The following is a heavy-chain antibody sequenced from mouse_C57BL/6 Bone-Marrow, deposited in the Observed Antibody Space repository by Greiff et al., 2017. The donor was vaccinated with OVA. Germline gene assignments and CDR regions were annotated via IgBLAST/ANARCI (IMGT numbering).Heavy chain of an antibody. J-gene: IGHJ3*01. CDR2: ISNGGGST. V-gene: IGHV5-12*01. Sequence: EVKVEESGGGLVQPGGSLKLSCAASGFTFSDYYMYWVRQTPEKRLEWVAYISNGGGSTYYPDTVKGRFTISRDNAKNTLYLQMSRLKSEDTAMYYCARHTPYYYGSSPAWFAYWGQGTLVTVSA. CDR3: ARHTPYYYGSSPAWFAY. D-gene: IGHD1-1*01. CDR1: GFTFSDYY.